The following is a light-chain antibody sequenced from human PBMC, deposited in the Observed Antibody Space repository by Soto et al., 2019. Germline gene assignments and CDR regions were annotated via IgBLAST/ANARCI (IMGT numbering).Light chain of an antibody. CDR3: RAYSVTNTLGV. CDR1: DSDSGDNNY. CDR2: EVA. V-gene: IGLV2-14*01. J-gene: IGLJ3*02. Sequence: QSVLTQPASMSGSPGQSITISCTGTDSDSGDNNYVSRYQQYPGRAPKLMIYEVANRPSGVSDRFSGSKSGNTASLTILGLQAEDEADYYCRAYSVTNTLGVFGGGTKVTVL.